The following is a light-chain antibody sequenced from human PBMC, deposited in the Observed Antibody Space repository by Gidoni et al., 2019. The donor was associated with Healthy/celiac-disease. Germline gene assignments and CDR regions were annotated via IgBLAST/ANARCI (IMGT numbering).Light chain of an antibody. CDR3: QQSYSTPWT. CDR2: AAS. V-gene: IGKV1-39*01. J-gene: IGKJ1*01. Sequence: DFQTTQAPSSLSASVGDRVTITCRASQSISSDLNWYQQKPGKAPKLLIYAASSLQSGVPSRFSGSGSGTDFTLTISSLQPEDFATYYCQQSYSTPWTFGQGTKVEIK. CDR1: QSISSD.